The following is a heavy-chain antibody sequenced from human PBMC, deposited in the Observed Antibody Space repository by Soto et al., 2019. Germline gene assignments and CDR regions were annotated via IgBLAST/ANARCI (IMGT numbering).Heavy chain of an antibody. J-gene: IGHJ6*02. CDR1: GGSISGDYYH. CDR3: AREDDGGDRDYYGLDV. Sequence: SETLSLTCTVSGGSISGDYYHWTWIRQSPGKVLDFIGYVFHSGSFLYNPSLKSRLNISVDTSKNQFSLRLSSVTAADTAVYFCAREDDGGDRDYYGLDVWGQGTTVTVSS. D-gene: IGHD2-21*02. CDR2: VFHSGSF. V-gene: IGHV4-30-4*08.